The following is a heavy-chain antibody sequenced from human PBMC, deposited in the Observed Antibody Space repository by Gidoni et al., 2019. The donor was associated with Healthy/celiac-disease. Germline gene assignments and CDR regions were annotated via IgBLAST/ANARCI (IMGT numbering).Heavy chain of an antibody. J-gene: IGHJ5*02. Sequence: QVQLVQSGAEVKKPGASVKVSCKASGYTFTSYGISWVRQAPGQGLEWMGWISAYNGNTNYAQKRQGRVTMTTDTSTSTAYMELRSLRSDDTAVYYCARDWDIVVVPAAKAGWFDPWGQGTLVTVSS. CDR3: ARDWDIVVVPAAKAGWFDP. CDR1: GYTFTSYG. D-gene: IGHD2-2*01. V-gene: IGHV1-18*01. CDR2: ISAYNGNT.